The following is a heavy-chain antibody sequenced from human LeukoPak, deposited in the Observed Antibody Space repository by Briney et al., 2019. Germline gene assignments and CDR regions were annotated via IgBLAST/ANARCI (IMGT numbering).Heavy chain of an antibody. CDR3: ATTAVAGLYYYYGMDV. D-gene: IGHD6-19*01. Sequence: ASVKVSCKASGYTFTGYYMHWVRQAPGQGLEWMGWINPNSGGTIYAQKFQGRVTMTEDTSTDTAYMELSSLRSEDTAVYYCATTAVAGLYYYYGMDVWGQGTTVTVSS. CDR1: GYTFTGYY. CDR2: INPNSGGT. J-gene: IGHJ6*02. V-gene: IGHV1-2*02.